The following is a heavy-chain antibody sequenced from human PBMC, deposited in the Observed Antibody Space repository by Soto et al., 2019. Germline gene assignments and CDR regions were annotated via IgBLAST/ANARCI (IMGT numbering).Heavy chain of an antibody. CDR1: GDSVSSNSAA. CDR2: TYYRSKWYN. CDR3: AREVAARPPVYYYYYMDV. V-gene: IGHV6-1*01. D-gene: IGHD6-6*01. J-gene: IGHJ6*03. Sequence: TLSLTCAISGDSVSSNSAAWNWIRQSPSRGLEWLGRTYYRSKWYNDYAVSVKSRITINPDTSKNQFSLQLNSVTPEDTAVYYCAREVAARPPVYYYYYMDVWGKGTTVTVSS.